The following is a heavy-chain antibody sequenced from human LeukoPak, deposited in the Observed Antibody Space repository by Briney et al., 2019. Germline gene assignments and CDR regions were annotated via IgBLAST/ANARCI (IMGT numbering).Heavy chain of an antibody. CDR2: IYTSGST. Sequence: SETLSLTCTAYGGSISTNTYYWTWIRKPAGKGLEWIGRIYTSGSTNYNPSLKSRVTISVDTSKNQFSLQLNSVTPEDTAVYYCARTYGSGSRTGPPNYWGQGTLVTVSS. J-gene: IGHJ4*02. V-gene: IGHV4-61*02. D-gene: IGHD3-10*01. CDR3: ARTYGSGSRTGPPNY. CDR1: GGSISTNTYY.